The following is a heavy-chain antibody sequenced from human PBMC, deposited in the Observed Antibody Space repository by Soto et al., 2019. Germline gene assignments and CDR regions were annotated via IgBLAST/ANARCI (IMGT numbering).Heavy chain of an antibody. CDR2: VSGNGGST. D-gene: IGHD3-10*01. CDR3: AKDGAVVRGLINF. Sequence: EVQLLESGGGLVQPGGSLRLSCVASGFTFSSIAMSWVRQAPGKGLEWVAAVSGNGGSTYYADSVKGRFTISRDNSRNTVYLQMNSLRDEDTAIYFCAKDGAVVRGLINFWGQGTLVTVSS. J-gene: IGHJ4*02. CDR1: GFTFSSIA. V-gene: IGHV3-23*01.